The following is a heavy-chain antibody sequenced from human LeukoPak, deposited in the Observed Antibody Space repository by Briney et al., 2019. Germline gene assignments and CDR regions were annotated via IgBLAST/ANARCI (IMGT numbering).Heavy chain of an antibody. CDR1: GFSISSHG. J-gene: IGHJ6*01. CDR3: AKRQRLVKVYYGMDV. Sequence: PGESLRLSCPGSGFSISSHGMSWVRQAPGKGLEWVSAINESPLRTYYADSVKGRFTISRDDSKNTLYLQRNSLKAEDTAIYYCAKRQRLVKVYYGMDVWGQGTTVTVS. CDR2: INESPLRT. D-gene: IGHD2-8*02. V-gene: IGHV3-23*01.